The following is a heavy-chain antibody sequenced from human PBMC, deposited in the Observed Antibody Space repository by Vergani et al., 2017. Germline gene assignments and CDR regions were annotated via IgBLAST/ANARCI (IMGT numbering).Heavy chain of an antibody. CDR2: ISSSSSYI. J-gene: IGHJ3*02. CDR3: ARVWGEDRGMDAFDI. Sequence: EVQLVESGGGLVKPGGSLRLSCAASGFTFSSYSMNWVRQAPGKGLEWVSSISSSSSYIYYADSVKGRFTISRDNAKNSLYLQMNSLRAEYTAVYYCARVWGEDRGMDAFDIWGQGTMVTVSS. CDR1: GFTFSSYS. D-gene: IGHD6-13*01. V-gene: IGHV3-21*01.